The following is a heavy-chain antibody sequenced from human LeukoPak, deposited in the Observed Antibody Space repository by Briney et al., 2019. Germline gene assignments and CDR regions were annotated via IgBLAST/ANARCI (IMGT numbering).Heavy chain of an antibody. CDR2: INHSGST. D-gene: IGHD1-14*01. Sequence: SETLSLTCAVYGGSFSGYYWNWIRQPPGKGLEWIGEINHSGSTNYNPSLKSRVTISVDTSKNQFSLKLSSVTAADTAVYYCARPGGVSGMDVWGKGTTVTVSS. CDR1: GGSFSGYY. CDR3: ARPGGVSGMDV. J-gene: IGHJ6*04. V-gene: IGHV4-34*01.